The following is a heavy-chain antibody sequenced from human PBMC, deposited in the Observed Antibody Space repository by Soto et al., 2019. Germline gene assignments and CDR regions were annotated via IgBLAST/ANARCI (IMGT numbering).Heavy chain of an antibody. D-gene: IGHD3-10*01. J-gene: IGHJ4*02. CDR2: IYTSGST. CDR3: ARVADRGVFDY. V-gene: IGHV4-4*07. Sequence: SVTLSLTCTVSGGSLSSYYWSWIRHPAGNGLEWICRIYTSGSTNYNPSLKSRVTTSVDTSKNQFSLKLSSVTAADTAVYYCARVADRGVFDYWGQGTLITVSS. CDR1: GGSLSSYY.